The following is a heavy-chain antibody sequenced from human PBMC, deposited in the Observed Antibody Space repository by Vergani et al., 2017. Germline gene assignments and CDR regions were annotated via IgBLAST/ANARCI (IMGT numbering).Heavy chain of an antibody. D-gene: IGHD6-6*01. V-gene: IGHV1-2*02. J-gene: IGHJ5*02. CDR2: INPNSGGP. CDR3: AREPKAARPRLNWFDP. CDR1: GYTLTGYY. Sequence: QVQLVQSGAEVKKPGASVKVSCKASGYTLTGYYMHWVRQAPGQGLEWMGWINPNSGGPNYAQKFHGRVTMTRDTSISTAYMEMSRLRSDATAVYYCAREPKAARPRLNWFDPWGQGTLVTVSS.